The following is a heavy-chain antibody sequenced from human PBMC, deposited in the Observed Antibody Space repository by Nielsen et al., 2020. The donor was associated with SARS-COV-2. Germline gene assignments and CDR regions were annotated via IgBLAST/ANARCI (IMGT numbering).Heavy chain of an antibody. V-gene: IGHV4-34*01. CDR2: IDHSGST. D-gene: IGHD2-2*03. Sequence: GSLKLSCAVYGGSFRGYYWNWIRQPPGKGLEWIGEIDHSGSTNYNPSLKSRVTISVDTSQNQISLKLSSVTAADTAVYYCARGRILDIVPLYWFDPWGQGTLVTVSS. CDR1: GGSFRGYY. J-gene: IGHJ5*01. CDR3: ARGRILDIVPLYWFDP.